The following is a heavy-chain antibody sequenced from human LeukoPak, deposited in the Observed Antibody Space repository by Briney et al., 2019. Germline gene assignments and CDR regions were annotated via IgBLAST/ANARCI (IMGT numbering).Heavy chain of an antibody. CDR3: ARAVVVAAHVDY. Sequence: ASVKVSCKASGYTFTGYYMHWVRQAPGQGLEWMGWINPNSGGTNYAQKFQGRVTMTRDTSISTAYMELSRLRSDDTAAYYCARAVVVAAHVDYWGQGTLVTVSS. D-gene: IGHD2-15*01. CDR2: INPNSGGT. CDR1: GYTFTGYY. J-gene: IGHJ4*02. V-gene: IGHV1-2*02.